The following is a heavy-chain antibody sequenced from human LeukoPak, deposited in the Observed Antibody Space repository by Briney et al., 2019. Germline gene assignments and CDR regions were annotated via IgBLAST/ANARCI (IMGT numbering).Heavy chain of an antibody. D-gene: IGHD2-8*02. J-gene: IGHJ4*02. V-gene: IGHV3-23*01. CDR2: ISGSGGST. CDR3: AKVPGPAQYSSPPGGAFDY. CDR1: GFTFSSYA. Sequence: DPGGSLRLSCAASGFTFSSYAMSWVRQAPGKGLEWVSAISGSGGSTYYADSVKGRFTISRDNSENTLYLQVNSLRAEDTAVYYCAKVPGPAQYSSPPGGAFDYWGQGTLVTVSS.